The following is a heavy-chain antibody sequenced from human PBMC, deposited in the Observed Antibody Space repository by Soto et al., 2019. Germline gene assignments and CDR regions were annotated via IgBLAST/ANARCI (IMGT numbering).Heavy chain of an antibody. V-gene: IGHV4-34*01. CDR2: INHSGST. J-gene: IGHJ4*02. CDR1: GGSFSGYY. D-gene: IGHD6-13*01. Sequence: QVQLQQWGAGLLKPSETLSLTCAVYGGSFSGYYWSWIRQPPGKGLEWIGEINHSGSTNYNPSLKSRVTISVDTSNTQFSLRLGSVTAADTAVYYWARPAIAAAVSAFDYWGQGTLVTVSS. CDR3: ARPAIAAAVSAFDY.